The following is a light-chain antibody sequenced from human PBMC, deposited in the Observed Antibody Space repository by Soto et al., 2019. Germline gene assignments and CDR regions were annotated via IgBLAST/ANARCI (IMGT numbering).Light chain of an antibody. CDR2: EVS. CDR3: TSYAGSNNFFYV. Sequence: QSALTQPPSASGSPGQSVTVSCTGTSSDVGGYNYVSWYQQHPGKAPKLMIYEVSKRPSGVPDRFSGSKSGNTASLTVSGLQAEDEADYYCTSYAGSNNFFYVSGTGTKVPVL. V-gene: IGLV2-8*01. CDR1: SSDVGGYNY. J-gene: IGLJ1*01.